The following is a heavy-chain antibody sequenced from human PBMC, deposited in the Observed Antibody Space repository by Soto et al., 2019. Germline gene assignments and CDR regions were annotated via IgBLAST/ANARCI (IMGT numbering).Heavy chain of an antibody. CDR1: GFSVTNTY. CDR3: ARTRLQYRELVS. Sequence: PWGSLRLSCAASGFSVTNTYMHWVRQAPGKGLEWVSVISGPGVTYYADSVKGRIALSRDTSQNTMYLHMRNLRADDTAVYYCARTRLQYRELVSWGQGTLVTVSS. D-gene: IGHD4-4*01. V-gene: IGHV3-53*01. J-gene: IGHJ5*02. CDR2: ISGPGVT.